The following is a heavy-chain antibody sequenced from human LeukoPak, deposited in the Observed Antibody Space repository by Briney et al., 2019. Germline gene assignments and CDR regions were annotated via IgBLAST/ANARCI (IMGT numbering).Heavy chain of an antibody. CDR3: ARDFGMATILGYFDY. CDR2: VSSSGSTI. V-gene: IGHV3-11*01. J-gene: IGHJ4*02. D-gene: IGHD5-24*01. CDR1: GFTFSGYY. Sequence: GGSLRLSCAASGFTFSGYYMSWIRQAPGKGLEWVSYVSSSGSTIYYADSVKGRFTISRDNAKNSLYLQMNSLRAEDTAVYYCARDFGMATILGYFDYWGQGTLVTVSS.